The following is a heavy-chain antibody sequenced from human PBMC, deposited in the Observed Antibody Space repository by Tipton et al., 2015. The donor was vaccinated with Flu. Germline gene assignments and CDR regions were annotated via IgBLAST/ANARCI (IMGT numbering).Heavy chain of an antibody. D-gene: IGHD2-2*01. CDR1: GGSISSFY. CDR2: IYYSGST. V-gene: IGHV4-59*01. Sequence: TLSLTCTVSGGSISSFYWSWIRQPPEKGLEWIGYIYYSGSTNYNPSLKSQVTISVDTSKNQFSLKLTSVTAADTAVYYCARAGRYQNFDFWGQGTLVTVSS. CDR3: ARAGRYQNFDF. J-gene: IGHJ4*02.